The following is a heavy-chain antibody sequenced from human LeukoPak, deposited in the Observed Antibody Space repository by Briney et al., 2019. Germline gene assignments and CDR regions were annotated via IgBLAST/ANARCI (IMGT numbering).Heavy chain of an antibody. CDR1: GFTFSTSE. J-gene: IGHJ5*02. CDR2: INSDGSST. CDR3: ARGPVRFDP. Sequence: GGSLRLSCAVSGFTFSTSEMHWVRQATGKGLVWVSRINSDGSSTSYADSVKGRFTISRDNAKNTLYLQMNSLRAEDTAVYYCARGPVRFDPWGQGILVTVSS. V-gene: IGHV3-74*01.